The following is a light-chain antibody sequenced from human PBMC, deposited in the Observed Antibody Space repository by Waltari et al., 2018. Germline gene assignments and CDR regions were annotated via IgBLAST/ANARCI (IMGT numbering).Light chain of an antibody. Sequence: EIVLTQSPGTLSLSPGDRATLSCRASQRVSRTLAWYQQKPGQAPRPLIYDASSRATGIPDRFSGSGSGTDFSLTISRLEPEDVAVYYCQKYGTLPATFGQGTKVEIK. J-gene: IGKJ1*01. CDR2: DAS. CDR1: QRVSRT. V-gene: IGKV3-20*01. CDR3: QKYGTLPAT.